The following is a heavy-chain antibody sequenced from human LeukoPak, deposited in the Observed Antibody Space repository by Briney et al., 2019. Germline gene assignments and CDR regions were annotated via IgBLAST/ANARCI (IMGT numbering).Heavy chain of an antibody. CDR2: INHSGST. V-gene: IGHV4-34*01. J-gene: IGHJ6*03. Sequence: SETLSLTCAVYGGSFSGYYWSWIRQPPGKGLEWIGEINHSGSTNYNPSLKSRVTISVDTSKNQFSLKLSSVTAADTAVYYCARFRGFGYYYMDVWGKGTTVTVSS. CDR1: GGSFSGYY. D-gene: IGHD3-16*01. CDR3: ARFRGFGYYYMDV.